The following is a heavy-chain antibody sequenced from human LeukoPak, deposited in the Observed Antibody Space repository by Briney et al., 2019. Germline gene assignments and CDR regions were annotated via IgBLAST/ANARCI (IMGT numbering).Heavy chain of an antibody. CDR3: ARQLYSSGSYYAPMDV. CDR1: GGSISSYY. Sequence: SETLSLTCTVSGGSISSYYWSWIWQPPGKGLEWIGEINHSGSTNYNPSLKSRVTTSVDTSKNRFSLKLSSVTAADTAVYYCARQLYSSGSYYAPMDVWGKGTTVTISS. CDR2: INHSGST. V-gene: IGHV4-34*01. D-gene: IGHD3-10*01. J-gene: IGHJ6*03.